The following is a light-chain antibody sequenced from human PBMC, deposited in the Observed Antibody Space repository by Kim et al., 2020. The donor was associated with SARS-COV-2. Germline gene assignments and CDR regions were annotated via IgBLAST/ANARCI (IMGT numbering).Light chain of an antibody. V-gene: IGKV3-20*01. J-gene: IGKJ3*01. Sequence: DIVLTQSPGPLSLSPGDRATLSCRASQSVRSNFLAWYQHTPGQAPRLLIYGASKRATGTPDRFSGSGSGTEFTLTVSRLEPEDFAVYYCQQYHSTPITFGPGTKVDIK. CDR2: GAS. CDR3: QQYHSTPIT. CDR1: QSVRSNF.